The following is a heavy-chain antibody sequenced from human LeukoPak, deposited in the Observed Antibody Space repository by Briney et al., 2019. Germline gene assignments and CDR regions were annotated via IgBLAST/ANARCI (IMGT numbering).Heavy chain of an antibody. Sequence: GGSLRLSCAASGFTFSSYAMHWVRQAPGKGLEWVAVISYDGSNKYYADSVKGRFTISRGNSKNTLYLQMNSLRAEDTAVYYCARASEGNYYGMDVWGQGTTVTVSS. CDR2: ISYDGSNK. CDR1: GFTFSSYA. CDR3: ARASEGNYYGMDV. J-gene: IGHJ6*02. V-gene: IGHV3-30-3*01. D-gene: IGHD1-14*01.